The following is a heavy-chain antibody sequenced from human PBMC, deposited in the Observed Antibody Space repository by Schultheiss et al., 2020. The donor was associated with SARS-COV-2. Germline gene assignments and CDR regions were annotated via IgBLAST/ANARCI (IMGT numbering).Heavy chain of an antibody. V-gene: IGHV4-59*01. CDR2: IYYSGST. Sequence: GSLRLSCTVSGGSISSYYWSWIRQSPGKGLEWIGYIYYSGSTNYNPPLKSRVTISVETSKNQFSLKLSSVTAADTAVYYCARILGYCSTTSCLTRCDPWGQGTLVTVSS. D-gene: IGHD2-2*01. CDR3: ARILGYCSTTSCLTRCDP. J-gene: IGHJ5*02. CDR1: GGSISSYY.